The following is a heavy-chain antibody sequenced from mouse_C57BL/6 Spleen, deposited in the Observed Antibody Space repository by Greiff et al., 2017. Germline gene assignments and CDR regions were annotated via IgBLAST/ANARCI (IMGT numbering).Heavy chain of an antibody. CDR2: IYPGEGET. J-gene: IGHJ4*01. V-gene: IGHV1-82*01. Sequence: QVQLQQSGPELVKPGASVKIAGKASGEAGSSAGRKGVKKRTGKGLEGMGRIYPGEGETNYNGKFKGKATLTADKSSSTAYMQLSSLTSEDSAVYFCASLDSSGPYYAMDYWGQGTSVTVSS. D-gene: IGHD3-2*02. CDR1: GEAGSSAG. CDR3: ASLDSSGPYYAMDY.